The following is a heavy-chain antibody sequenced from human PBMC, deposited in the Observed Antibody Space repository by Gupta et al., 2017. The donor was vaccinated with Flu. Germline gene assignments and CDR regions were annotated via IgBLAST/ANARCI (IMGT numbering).Heavy chain of an antibody. CDR2: ISGSGGST. J-gene: IGHJ4*02. V-gene: IGHV3-23*01. Sequence: EVQPLESGGGLVQPGGSLRLSCAASGFTFSSYAMSWVRQAPGKGLEWVSAISGSGGSTYYADSVKGRFTISRDNSKNTLYLQMNSLRAEDTAVYYCAKGYCSSTSCYPYYFDYWGQGTLVTVSS. D-gene: IGHD2-2*01. CDR3: AKGYCSSTSCYPYYFDY. CDR1: GFTFSSYA.